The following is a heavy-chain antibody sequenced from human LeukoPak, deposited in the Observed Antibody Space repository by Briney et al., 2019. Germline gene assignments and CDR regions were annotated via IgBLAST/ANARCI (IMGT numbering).Heavy chain of an antibody. CDR3: ARTIYDSSGYYGP. D-gene: IGHD3-22*01. J-gene: IGHJ5*02. Sequence: GGSLRLSCAASGFTFSSYAMSWVRQAPGKGLEWVSAISGSGGSTYYADSVKGRFTISRDNAKNSLYLQMNSLRAEDTAVYYCARTIYDSSGYYGPWGQGTLVTVSS. V-gene: IGHV3-23*01. CDR2: ISGSGGST. CDR1: GFTFSSYA.